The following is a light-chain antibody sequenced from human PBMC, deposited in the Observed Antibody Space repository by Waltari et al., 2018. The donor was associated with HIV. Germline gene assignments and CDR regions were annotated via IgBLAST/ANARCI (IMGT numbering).Light chain of an antibody. CDR2: AVI. CDR3: GSYSTGSALVV. J-gene: IGLJ3*02. V-gene: IGLV2-14*03. Sequence: QSALTQPASVSGSPGQSITITCTGAISDIGTYDHVSWYQQHPGSAPKLLLYAVIHRPSGVSNRFSASKSGNTASLTISVLQSDDEADYYCGSYSTGSALVVFGGGTKVTVL. CDR1: ISDIGTYDH.